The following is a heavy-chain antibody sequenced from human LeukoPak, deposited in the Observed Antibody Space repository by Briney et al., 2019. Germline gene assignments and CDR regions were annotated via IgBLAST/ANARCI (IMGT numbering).Heavy chain of an antibody. J-gene: IGHJ4*02. V-gene: IGHV4-39*07. CDR2: IYYSGST. CDR3: AREGIAAAGTRGGFDY. CDR1: GGSISTNSYY. Sequence: SETLSLTCSVSGGSISTNSYYWGWIRQPPGKGLEWIGSIYYSGSTYYNPSLKSRVTISVDTSKNQFSLKLSSVTAADTAVYYCAREGIAAAGTRGGFDYWGQGTLVTVSS. D-gene: IGHD6-13*01.